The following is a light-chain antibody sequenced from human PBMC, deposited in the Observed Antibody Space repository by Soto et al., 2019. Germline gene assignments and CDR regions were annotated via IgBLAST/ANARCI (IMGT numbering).Light chain of an antibody. Sequence: QLVLTQPPSASGTPGQRVTISCSGSSSNIGSNYVYWYQQFPGTAPKLLIYRNNQRPSGVPDRFSASKSGTSASLAISGLRSDDEADYYCAAWDDSLNGHVVFGGGTQLTVL. V-gene: IGLV1-47*01. CDR1: SSNIGSNY. CDR3: AAWDDSLNGHVV. J-gene: IGLJ2*01. CDR2: RNN.